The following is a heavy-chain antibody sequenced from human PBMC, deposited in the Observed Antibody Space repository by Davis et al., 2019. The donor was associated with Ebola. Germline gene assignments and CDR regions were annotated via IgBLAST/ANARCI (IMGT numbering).Heavy chain of an antibody. CDR3: SPLTHTSMVLFDY. V-gene: IGHV3-73*01. Sequence: PGGSLRLSCAASGFTFSGSPMHWVRQASGKGLEWVGRVKTKTNNYATTYAASVKGRFTISRDDSKNTAYLHMSSLKTEDTAVYYCSPLTHTSMVLFDYGGQGALVTVSS. D-gene: IGHD5-18*01. CDR2: VKTKTNNYAT. J-gene: IGHJ4*02. CDR1: GFTFSGSP.